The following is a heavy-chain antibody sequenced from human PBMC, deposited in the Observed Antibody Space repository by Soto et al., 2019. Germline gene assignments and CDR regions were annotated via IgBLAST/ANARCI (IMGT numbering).Heavy chain of an antibody. D-gene: IGHD1-26*01. CDR1: GFTFASYK. Sequence: EVTLLESGGSLEKPGGSLRLSCGASGFTFASYKMAWVRQAPGKGLEWVSMISSTGGTTYYADSVKGRFTISRDNSRDTLYMQMNSLRADDTAVYYCAKDSVAPSDRPGGSGGLFESWGQGTQVIVSS. J-gene: IGHJ4*02. V-gene: IGHV3-23*01. CDR3: AKDSVAPSDRPGGSGGLFES. CDR2: ISSTGGTT.